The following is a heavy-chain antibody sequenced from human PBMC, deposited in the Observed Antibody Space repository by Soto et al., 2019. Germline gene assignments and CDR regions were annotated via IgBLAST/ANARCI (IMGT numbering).Heavy chain of an antibody. V-gene: IGHV1-69*12. D-gene: IGHD5-18*01. Sequence: QVQLVQSGAEVKKPESSVKVSCDAPGGTFITYAISWVRQAPGQGLEWMGGIIPMFGTANYAQRFQDRVTITADESTNTVYMELSSLTSEDTAVYFCASGIQLWLRRINNGYSGWGQGTLVTVS. J-gene: IGHJ4*02. CDR3: ASGIQLWLRRINNGYSG. CDR1: GGTFITYA. CDR2: IIPMFGTA.